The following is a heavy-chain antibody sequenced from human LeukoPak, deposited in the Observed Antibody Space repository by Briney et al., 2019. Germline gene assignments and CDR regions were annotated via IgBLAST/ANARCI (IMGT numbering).Heavy chain of an antibody. CDR3: ARDHGMVRGVISDY. V-gene: IGHV1-2*02. J-gene: IGHJ4*02. Sequence: ASVKVSCKASGYTFAGYYMHWVRQAPGQGLEWMGWTNPNSGGTNYAQKFQGRVTMTRDTSISTAYMELSRLRSDDTAVYYCARDHGMVRGVISDYWGQGTLVTVSS. D-gene: IGHD3-10*01. CDR1: GYTFAGYY. CDR2: TNPNSGGT.